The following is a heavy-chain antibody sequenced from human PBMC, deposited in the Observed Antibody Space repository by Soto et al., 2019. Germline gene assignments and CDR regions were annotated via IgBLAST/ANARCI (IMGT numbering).Heavy chain of an antibody. J-gene: IGHJ4*02. CDR1: GFTFSSYA. V-gene: IGHV3-30-3*01. CDR2: ISYDGSNK. CDR3: ARDPLLYCSSWYPLYYFDY. D-gene: IGHD6-13*01. Sequence: QVQLVESGGGVVQPGRSLRLSCAASGFTFSSYAMHWVRQAPGKGLEWVAVISYDGSNKYYADSVKGRFTISRDNSKNTLYLQMNSLRAEDTAVYYCARDPLLYCSSWYPLYYFDYWGQGTLVTVSS.